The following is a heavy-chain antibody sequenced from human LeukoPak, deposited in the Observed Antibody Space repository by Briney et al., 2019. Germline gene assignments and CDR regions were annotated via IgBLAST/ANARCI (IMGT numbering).Heavy chain of an antibody. CDR2: IVVGSGNT. D-gene: IGHD3-3*01. V-gene: IGHV1-58*02. CDR3: AADHGRFLDPYYFDY. Sequence: ASVKVSCRASGFTFTSSAMQWVRQARGQRLEWIGWIVVGSGNTNYAQKFQERVTITRDMSTSTAYMELSSLRSEDTAVYHCAADHGRFLDPYYFDYWGQGTLVTVSS. CDR1: GFTFTSSA. J-gene: IGHJ4*02.